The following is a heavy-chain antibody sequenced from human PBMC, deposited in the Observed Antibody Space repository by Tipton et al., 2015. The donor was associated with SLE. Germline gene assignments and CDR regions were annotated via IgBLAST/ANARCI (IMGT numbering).Heavy chain of an antibody. Sequence: LRLSCAASGFTFSSYSMNWIRQPPGKGLEWIGEINHSGSTNYNPSLKSRVTISVDTSKNQFSLKLSSVTAADTAVYYCARAPSIAAAGYDSYYFDYWGQGTLVTVSS. V-gene: IGHV4-34*01. CDR2: INHSGST. CDR3: ARAPSIAAAGYDSYYFDY. D-gene: IGHD6-13*01. J-gene: IGHJ4*02. CDR1: GFTFSSYS.